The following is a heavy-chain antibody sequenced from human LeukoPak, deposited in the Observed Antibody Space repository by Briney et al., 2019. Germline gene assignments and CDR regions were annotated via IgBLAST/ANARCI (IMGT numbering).Heavy chain of an antibody. V-gene: IGHV1-2*04. CDR2: LNPNSGGT. Sequence: SVQVSCKASGYTFPGYYMHWVRQAPGQGLEWMGWLNPNSGGTNCAQKFQGWVTMTRDTSISTAYMELSRLRSDDTAVYYCARGATAGRFSLRPSGAYYMDVWGKGTTVTVSS. J-gene: IGHJ6*03. D-gene: IGHD6-13*01. CDR3: ARGATAGRFSLRPSGAYYMDV. CDR1: GYTFPGYY.